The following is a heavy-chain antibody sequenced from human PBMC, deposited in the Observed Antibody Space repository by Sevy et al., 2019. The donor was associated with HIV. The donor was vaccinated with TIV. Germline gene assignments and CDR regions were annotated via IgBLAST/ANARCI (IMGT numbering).Heavy chain of an antibody. CDR2: INPNSGGT. V-gene: IGHV1-2*02. CDR3: ARDPHADCSGGSCYSRGAFDI. Sequence: ASVKVSCKASGYTFTGYYMHWVRQAPGQGLEWMGWINPNSGGTNYAQKFQGRVTMTRDTSISTAYMELSRLRSDDTAGYYCARDPHADCSGGSCYSRGAFDIWGQGTMVTVSS. D-gene: IGHD2-15*01. CDR1: GYTFTGYY. J-gene: IGHJ3*02.